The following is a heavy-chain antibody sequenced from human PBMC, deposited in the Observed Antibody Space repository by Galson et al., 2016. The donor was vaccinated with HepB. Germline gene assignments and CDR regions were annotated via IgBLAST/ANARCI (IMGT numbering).Heavy chain of an antibody. CDR2: IDWDDDE. J-gene: IGHJ4*02. V-gene: IGHV2-70*01. Sequence: PALVKPTQTLTLTCTFSGFSLSTSGVGVSWIRQPPGKALEWLALIDWDDDEYYSTSLKTRLTISKDTSKNQVVLTMTNMDPVDTATYYWARAQEVKGVGVHYYFDYWGQGTLVPVSS. D-gene: IGHD2-21*01. CDR3: ARAQEVKGVGVHYYFDY. CDR1: GFSLSTSGVG.